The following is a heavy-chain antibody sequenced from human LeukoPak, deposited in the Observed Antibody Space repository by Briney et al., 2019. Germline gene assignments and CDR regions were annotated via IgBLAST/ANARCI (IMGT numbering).Heavy chain of an antibody. CDR1: GFTFSSYG. V-gene: IGHV3-30*02. CDR2: IRYDGSNK. J-gene: IGHJ4*02. CDR3: AKEMVTSGSYYLDY. Sequence: GGSLRLSCAASGFTFSSYGMHWVRQAPGKGLEWVAFIRYDGSNKYYADSVKGRFTISRDNSKNTLYLQMNSLRAEDTAVYYCAKEMVTSGSYYLDYWGQGTLVTVSS. D-gene: IGHD1-26*01.